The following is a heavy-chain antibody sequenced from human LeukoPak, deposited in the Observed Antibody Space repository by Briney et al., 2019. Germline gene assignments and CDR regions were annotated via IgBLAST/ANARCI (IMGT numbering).Heavy chain of an antibody. V-gene: IGHV3-33*01. D-gene: IGHD2-2*01. CDR1: GFTFSSYG. Sequence: PGGSLRLSCAASGFTFSSYGMHWVRQAPGKGLEWVAVIWYDGSNKYYADFVKGRFTISRDNSKNTLYLQMNSLRAEDTAVYYCARGGVVPAVGRLDYWGQGTLVTVSS. J-gene: IGHJ4*02. CDR2: IWYDGSNK. CDR3: ARGGVVPAVGRLDY.